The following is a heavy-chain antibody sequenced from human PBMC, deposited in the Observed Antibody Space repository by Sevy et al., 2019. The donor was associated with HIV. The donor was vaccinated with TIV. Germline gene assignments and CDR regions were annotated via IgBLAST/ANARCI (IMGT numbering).Heavy chain of an antibody. J-gene: IGHJ6*02. CDR1: GFTFGTYD. CDR3: AKNRPPGGSLFSRHGMDV. V-gene: IGHV3-30*18. CDR2: ISSDGSYR. Sequence: VGSLRLSCAASGFTFGTYDMHRVRQAPGKGLEWVAIISSDGSYRYYADSVRGRFSMSRDNSKNTTYLQISGLLIEDTAVYYCAKNRPPGGSLFSRHGMDVWGRGTTVTVSS. D-gene: IGHD3-16*01.